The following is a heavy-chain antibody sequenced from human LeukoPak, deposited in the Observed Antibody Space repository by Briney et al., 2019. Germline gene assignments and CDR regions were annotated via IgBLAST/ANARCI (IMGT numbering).Heavy chain of an antibody. Sequence: PSETLSLTCTVYGGSISSYYWSWIRQPPGKGLEWIGYIYYSGSTNYNPSLKSRVPISVDTSKNQFSLKLSSVTAGDTAVYYCAREGPLYYYDSSGYHILWGQGTLVTVSS. CDR1: GGSISSYY. J-gene: IGHJ1*01. V-gene: IGHV4-59*01. D-gene: IGHD3-22*01. CDR2: IYYSGST. CDR3: AREGPLYYYDSSGYHIL.